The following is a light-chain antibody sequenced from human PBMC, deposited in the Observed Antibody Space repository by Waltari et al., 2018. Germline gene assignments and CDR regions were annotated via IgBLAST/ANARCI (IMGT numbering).Light chain of an antibody. CDR1: QDISSW. Sequence: DIQMTQSPSSLSASVGDKVTITCRASQDISSWLAWYQQKPGKAPKLLIYAASSSQSGVPSRFSGSGSGTDYTLTISSLQPEDFATYYCQQGFNTPYSFGQGTKVEIK. CDR2: AAS. J-gene: IGKJ2*03. V-gene: IGKV1-12*01. CDR3: QQGFNTPYS.